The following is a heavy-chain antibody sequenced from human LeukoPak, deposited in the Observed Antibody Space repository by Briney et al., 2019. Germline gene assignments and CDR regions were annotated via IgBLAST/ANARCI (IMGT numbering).Heavy chain of an antibody. CDR1: GFTFSSYG. V-gene: IGHV3-30*18. J-gene: IGHJ4*02. CDR2: ISYDGSNK. D-gene: IGHD4-17*01. CDR3: AKAGLRRTYYFDY. Sequence: GGSLRLSCAASGFTFSSYGMHWVRQAPGKGLEWVAVISYDGSNKYYADSVKGRFTISRDNSKNTLYLQMNGLRAEDTAVYYCAKAGLRRTYYFDYWGQGTLVTVSS.